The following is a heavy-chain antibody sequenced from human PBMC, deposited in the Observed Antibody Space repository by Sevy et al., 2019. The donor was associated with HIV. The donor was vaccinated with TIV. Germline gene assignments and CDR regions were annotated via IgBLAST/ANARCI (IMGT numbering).Heavy chain of an antibody. Sequence: GESLKISCAASGFTFSSYSMNWVRQAPGKGLEWVSSISSSSSYIYYADSVKGRFTISRDNAKNSLYLQMNSLRAEDTAVYYCARGPKGHPFDYWGQRTLVTVSS. J-gene: IGHJ4*02. CDR3: ARGPKGHPFDY. CDR2: ISSSSSYI. V-gene: IGHV3-21*01. CDR1: GFTFSSYS.